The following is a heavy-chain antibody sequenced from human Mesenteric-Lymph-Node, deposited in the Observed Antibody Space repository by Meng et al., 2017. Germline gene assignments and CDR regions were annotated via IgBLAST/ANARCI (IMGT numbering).Heavy chain of an antibody. Sequence: GESLKISCAASGFTFSGYQMNWVRQAPGKGLEWVANIKQDGSEKYYVDSVKGRFTISRDNAKNSLYLQMNSLRAEDTAVYYCAKVGRKELALGAVAGGGGYLDYWGQGTLVTVSS. D-gene: IGHD6-19*01. CDR3: AKVGRKELALGAVAGGGGYLDY. CDR2: IKQDGSEK. CDR1: GFTFSGYQ. V-gene: IGHV3-7*01. J-gene: IGHJ4*02.